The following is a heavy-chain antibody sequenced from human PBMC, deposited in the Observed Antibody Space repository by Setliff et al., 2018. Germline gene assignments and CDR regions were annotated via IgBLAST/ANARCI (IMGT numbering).Heavy chain of an antibody. CDR3: VREGVDSRSSTDYRYYMDV. D-gene: IGHD3-22*01. V-gene: IGHV1-69*05. CDR2: TIPMFGTT. CDR1: GATFSSYG. Sequence: ASVKVSCKASGATFSSYGISWVRQAPGQGLEWMGGTIPMFGTTEYAQKFQGRLTIITDESTNTAFMRLSSLRSDDTAVYYCVREGVDSRSSTDYRYYMDVWGKGTTVTVSS. J-gene: IGHJ6*03.